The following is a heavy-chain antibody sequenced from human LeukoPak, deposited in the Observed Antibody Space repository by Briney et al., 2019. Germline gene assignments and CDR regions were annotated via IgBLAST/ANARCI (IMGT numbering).Heavy chain of an antibody. D-gene: IGHD4-17*01. V-gene: IGHV4-34*01. CDR1: GGSFNGYY. Sequence: SETLSLTCAVYGGSFNGYYWSWIRQPPGKGLEWIGEINHSGSTNYNPSLKSRVTISVDTSKNQFSLKLSSVTAADTAMYYCARGRTTLNYWGQGTLVIVSS. CDR3: ARGRTTLNY. CDR2: INHSGST. J-gene: IGHJ4*02.